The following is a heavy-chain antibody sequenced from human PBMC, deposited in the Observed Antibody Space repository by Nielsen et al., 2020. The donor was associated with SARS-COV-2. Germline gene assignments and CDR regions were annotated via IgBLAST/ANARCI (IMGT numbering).Heavy chain of an antibody. V-gene: IGHV1-69*13. CDR2: IIPIFGTA. D-gene: IGHD1-14*01. J-gene: IGHJ6*03. Sequence: SVKVSCKASGGTFSSYAISWVRQAPGQGLEWMGGIIPIFGTANYAQKFQGRVTITADESTSTAYMELNSLRSEDTAVYYCAADRPDITHSIAFYYMDVWGNGTTVTVSS. CDR3: AADRPDITHSIAFYYMDV. CDR1: GGTFSSYA.